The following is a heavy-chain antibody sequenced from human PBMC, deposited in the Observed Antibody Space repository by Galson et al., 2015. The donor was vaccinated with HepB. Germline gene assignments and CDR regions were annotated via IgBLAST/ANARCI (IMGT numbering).Heavy chain of an antibody. CDR2: INPNSGGT. D-gene: IGHD3-22*01. CDR1: GYTFTGYY. CDR3: ATTSYYYDSGGYYYGAPLDY. V-gene: IGHV1-2*02. Sequence: SVKVSCKASGYTFTGYYMHWVRQAPGQGLEWMGWINPNSGGTNYAQKFQGRVTMTRDTSISTAYVELSRLRSDDAAVYYCATTSYYYDSGGYYYGAPLDYWGQGTLVTVSS. J-gene: IGHJ4*02.